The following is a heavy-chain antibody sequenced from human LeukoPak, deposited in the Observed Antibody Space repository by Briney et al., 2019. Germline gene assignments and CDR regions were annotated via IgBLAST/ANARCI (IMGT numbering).Heavy chain of an antibody. CDR1: GYSFTSYW. Sequence: PGESLKISCKGSGYSFTSYWIGWVRQMPGKGLEWVRIIYPGDSDTRYSPSVQGQVTISADKSISTAYLQWSSLKASDTAMYYCARQAAMVTGDAFDIWGQGTMVTVSS. CDR2: IYPGDSDT. V-gene: IGHV5-51*01. D-gene: IGHD5-18*01. CDR3: ARQAAMVTGDAFDI. J-gene: IGHJ3*02.